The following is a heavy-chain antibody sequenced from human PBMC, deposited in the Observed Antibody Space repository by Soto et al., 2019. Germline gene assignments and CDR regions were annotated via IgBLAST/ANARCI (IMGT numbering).Heavy chain of an antibody. CDR1: GFTFSSYA. Sequence: EVQLLASGGGLVQPGGSLRLSCAASGFTFSSYAMSWVRQAPGKGLGWVSAISGSGGSTYYADSVKGRFTISRDNSKNTLHLQMNSLRAEDTAVYYCATDLQRGIYYDFWSGYQTAGYWGHGTLVTVSS. V-gene: IGHV3-23*01. CDR3: ATDLQRGIYYDFWSGYQTAGY. D-gene: IGHD3-3*01. CDR2: ISGSGGST. J-gene: IGHJ4*01.